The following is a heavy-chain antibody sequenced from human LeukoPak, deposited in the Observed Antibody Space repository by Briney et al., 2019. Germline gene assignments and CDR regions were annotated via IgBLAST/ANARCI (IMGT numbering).Heavy chain of an antibody. V-gene: IGHV3-23*01. D-gene: IGHD3-22*01. Sequence: GVSLRLSCAASGFTFSSYAMSWVRQAPGKGLEWLSAISCSGGSTYYADSVKGRFTISRDNSKNTLYLQMNSLRVEDTAVYYCAKLNGYYYDSSGYSHFDYWGQGTLVTVSS. CDR3: AKLNGYYYDSSGYSHFDY. CDR1: GFTFSSYA. J-gene: IGHJ4*02. CDR2: ISCSGGST.